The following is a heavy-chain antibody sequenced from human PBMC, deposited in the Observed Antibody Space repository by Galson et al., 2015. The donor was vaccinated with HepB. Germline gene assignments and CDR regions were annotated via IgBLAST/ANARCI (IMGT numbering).Heavy chain of an antibody. D-gene: IGHD2-21*02. J-gene: IGHJ4*02. V-gene: IGHV3-53*01. CDR3: ARGGPYCGGDCYNDY. CDR2: IYSGGGT. Sequence: SLRLSCAASGFTFSSYAMHWVRQAPGKGLEWVSVIYSGGGTYYTDSVKGRFIISRDNSKNTLYLQMNSLRAEDTAVYYCARGGPYCGGDCYNDYWGQGTLVTVSS. CDR1: GFTFSSYA.